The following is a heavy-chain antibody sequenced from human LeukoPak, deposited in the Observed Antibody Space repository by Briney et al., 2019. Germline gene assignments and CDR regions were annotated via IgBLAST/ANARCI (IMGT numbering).Heavy chain of an antibody. V-gene: IGHV3-73*01. J-gene: IGHJ4*02. Sequence: GGALKLSCAASGFTFSDSSFHWVRQASGKGLEGVGHSSEKHNNYATAYPASVTGRFTISRDNSKNTVSLQMNNLRPEDRAVYYWAREIFGSGSYPDFWGRGTLVTVSS. CDR1: GFTFSDSS. CDR2: SSEKHNNYAT. CDR3: AREIFGSGSYPDF. D-gene: IGHD3-10*01.